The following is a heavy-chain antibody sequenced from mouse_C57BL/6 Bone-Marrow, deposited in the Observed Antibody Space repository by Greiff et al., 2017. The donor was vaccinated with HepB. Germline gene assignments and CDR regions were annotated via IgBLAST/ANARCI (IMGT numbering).Heavy chain of an antibody. J-gene: IGHJ2*01. CDR1: GFTFSSYA. CDR2: ISDGCSYT. Sequence: EVKLVESGGGLVKPGGSLKLSCAASGFTFSSYAMSWVRQTPEKRLEWVATISDGCSYTYYPDNVKGRFTISRDNAKNNLYLQMSHLKSEDTAMYYCARDTTVVSWYYFDYWGQGTTLTVSS. D-gene: IGHD1-1*01. V-gene: IGHV5-4*01. CDR3: ARDTTVVSWYYFDY.